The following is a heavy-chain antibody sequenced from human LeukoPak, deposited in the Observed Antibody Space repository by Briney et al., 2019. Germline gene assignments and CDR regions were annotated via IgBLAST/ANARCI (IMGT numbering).Heavy chain of an antibody. CDR1: GYTVTGYY. V-gene: IGHV1-2*02. Sequence: ASVKVSCKASGYTVTGYYMLWVRQAPGQELEGMGWINPYNGGTEYEQKLQGRSTITRDTSISTAYMELSRLRSDDTAVYYCARSHTPITIVGLVQGYYHMDVWGKGTTVTVSS. J-gene: IGHJ6*03. CDR2: INPYNGGT. D-gene: IGHD3-3*01. CDR3: ARSHTPITIVGLVQGYYHMDV.